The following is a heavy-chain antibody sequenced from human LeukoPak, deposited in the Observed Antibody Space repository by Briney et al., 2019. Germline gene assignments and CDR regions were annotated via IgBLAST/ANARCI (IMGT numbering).Heavy chain of an antibody. V-gene: IGHV4-59*08. D-gene: IGHD6-19*01. CDR2: IFYIGST. CDR3: ARHPSVAGTKGGFDH. J-gene: IGHJ4*02. CDR1: GGSISSYF. Sequence: SETLSLTCTVSGGSISSYFWIWIRQPPGKGLEWIGYIFYIGSTNYNPSLKSRVTISVDTSKNQFSLKLSSVTAADTAVYYCARHPSVAGTKGGFDHWGQGTLVTVSS.